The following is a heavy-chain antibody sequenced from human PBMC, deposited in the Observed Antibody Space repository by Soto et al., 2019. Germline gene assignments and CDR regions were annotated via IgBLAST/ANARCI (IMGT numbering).Heavy chain of an antibody. CDR3: ARSVFP. CDR1: GGSISSGGYY. V-gene: IGHV4-31*03. Sequence: QVQLQESGPGLVKPSQTLSLTCTVSGGSISSGGYYWNWIRQHPGKGLEWIGYIYYSGSTYYNPSLKTRSTRSVDTAKNQFALKLNSVTAADTAVYYCARSVFPWGQGTLVTVSS. CDR2: IYYSGST. J-gene: IGHJ5*02.